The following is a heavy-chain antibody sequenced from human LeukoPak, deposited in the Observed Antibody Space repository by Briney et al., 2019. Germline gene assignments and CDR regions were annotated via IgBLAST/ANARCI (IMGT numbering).Heavy chain of an antibody. CDR2: INQDGSKI. J-gene: IGHJ2*01. CDR3: ARDQGSMIVVRTTNCYFDL. CDR1: AFTFSNYC. D-gene: IGHD3-22*01. V-gene: IGHV3-7*01. Sequence: PGGSLRLSCAASAFTFSNYCMSWVRQAPGKGLEWVAYINQDGSKIYYVDSVKGRFTISRDNAKNSLYLQINSLRAEDTAVYYCARDQGSMIVVRTTNCYFDLWGRGTLVTASS.